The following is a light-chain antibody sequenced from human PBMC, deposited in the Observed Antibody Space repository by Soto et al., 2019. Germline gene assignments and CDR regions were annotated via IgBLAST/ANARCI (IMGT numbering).Light chain of an antibody. CDR2: DAS. J-gene: IGKJ4*01. V-gene: IGKV1-12*01. Sequence: DIQMTQSPSSLSASVGARVTITCRASQDISKNLAWYQQIPGKAPKLLIFDASTLQSGVPSRFSASGSGTDFTLTVGGLQAEDVATYYCQQNKGFPLTFGGGTKVEIK. CDR3: QQNKGFPLT. CDR1: QDISKN.